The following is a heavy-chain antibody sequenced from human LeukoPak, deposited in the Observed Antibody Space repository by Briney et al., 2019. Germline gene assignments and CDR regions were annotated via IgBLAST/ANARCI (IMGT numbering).Heavy chain of an antibody. V-gene: IGHV3-9*01. D-gene: IGHD3-3*01. Sequence: GGSLRLSCAASGFTFDDAAMHWVRQPPGKGLEWVSGISWSSDSIAYAGSVKGRFTISRDNAKNSLYLQMNSLRTEDTALYYCAKADDFYSGYSRGFFDYWGQGAPVTVSS. CDR2: ISWSSDSI. J-gene: IGHJ4*02. CDR1: GFTFDDAA. CDR3: AKADDFYSGYSRGFFDY.